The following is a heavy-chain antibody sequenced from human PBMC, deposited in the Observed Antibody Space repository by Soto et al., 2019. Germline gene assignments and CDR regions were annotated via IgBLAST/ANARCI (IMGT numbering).Heavy chain of an antibody. V-gene: IGHV4-31*03. CDR2: IYHSGST. Sequence: QVQLQESGPGLVKPSQTLSLTCNVSGGSISSGGYYWSWIRQHPGKGLEWIGYIYHSGSTYYNPSRNSRVTISVDTSKNQFSLKLSSVTAADTAVYYCAREAAGLGNWFDPWGQGTLVTVSS. CDR3: AREAAGLGNWFDP. CDR1: GGSISSGGYY. J-gene: IGHJ5*02. D-gene: IGHD6-13*01.